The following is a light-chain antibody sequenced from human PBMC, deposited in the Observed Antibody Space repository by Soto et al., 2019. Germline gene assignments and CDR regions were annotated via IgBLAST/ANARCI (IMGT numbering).Light chain of an antibody. Sequence: QSLRTRPSSLSGSPVQSITISCTGTSRDIGAYNFVSWYQQHPGKAPKLMLYDVNIRPSGVSNRFSGSKSGNTASLTISGLQAEDEADYYCTSWTTSTTMIFGGGTKVTVL. CDR3: TSWTTSTTMI. V-gene: IGLV2-14*03. J-gene: IGLJ2*01. CDR1: SRDIGAYNF. CDR2: DVN.